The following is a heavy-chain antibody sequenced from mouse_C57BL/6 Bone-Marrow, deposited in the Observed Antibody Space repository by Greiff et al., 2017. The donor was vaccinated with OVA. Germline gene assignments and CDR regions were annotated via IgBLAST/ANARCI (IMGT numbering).Heavy chain of an antibody. CDR2: IDPENGDT. J-gene: IGHJ2*01. CDR3: TTWLLPYYFDY. CDR1: GFNIKDDY. V-gene: IGHV14-4*01. D-gene: IGHD2-3*01. Sequence: EVQLQQSGAELVRPGASVKLSCTASGFNIKDDYMHWVKQRPEQGLEWIGWIDPENGDTEYASKFQGKATITADTSSNTAYLQLSSLTSEDTAFYYCTTWLLPYYFDYWGQGTTLTVSS.